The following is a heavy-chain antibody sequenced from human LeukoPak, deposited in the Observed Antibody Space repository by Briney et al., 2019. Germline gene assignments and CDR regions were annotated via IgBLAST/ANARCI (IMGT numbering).Heavy chain of an antibody. CDR2: VSYSGST. CDR3: ASQSGYYKICFDP. J-gene: IGHJ5*02. Sequence: PSETLSLTCTVSSGSISSNNYYWGWVRQPPGKGLEWIGSVSYSGSTYYNPSLRSRVTISVDTSKNQFSLKVRSVTVADTAFYYCASQSGYYKICFDPWGQGTLVTVSS. V-gene: IGHV4-39*01. CDR1: SGSISSNNYY. D-gene: IGHD3-3*01.